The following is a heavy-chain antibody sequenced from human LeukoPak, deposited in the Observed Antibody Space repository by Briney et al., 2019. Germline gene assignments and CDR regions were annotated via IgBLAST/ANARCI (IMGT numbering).Heavy chain of an antibody. V-gene: IGHV3-30-3*01. CDR1: GFTFSSYA. D-gene: IGHD1-26*01. CDR3: ARDGGSYYYYYGMDV. CDR2: ISYDGSNK. Sequence: PGRSLRLSCAASGFTFSSYAMHWVRQAPGKGLEWVAVISYDGSNKYYADSVKGRFTISRDNSKNTLYLQMNSLRAEDTAVYYCARDGGSYYYYYGMDVWGQGTTVTVSS. J-gene: IGHJ6*02.